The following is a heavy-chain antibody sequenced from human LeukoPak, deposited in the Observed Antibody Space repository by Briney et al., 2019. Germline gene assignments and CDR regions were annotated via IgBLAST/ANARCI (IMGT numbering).Heavy chain of an antibody. CDR3: AKGYCRGGSCYAYSFDY. D-gene: IGHD2-15*01. CDR1: GGSISSTSYY. V-gene: IGHV4-39*07. Sequence: SETLSLTCTVSGGSISSTSYYWGWIRQPPGKGLEWIGSIYYSGSTHYNPSLKSRVTISVDTSKNQFSLKLSSVTAADTAVYYCAKGYCRGGSCYAYSFDYWGQGTLVAVSS. J-gene: IGHJ4*02. CDR2: IYYSGST.